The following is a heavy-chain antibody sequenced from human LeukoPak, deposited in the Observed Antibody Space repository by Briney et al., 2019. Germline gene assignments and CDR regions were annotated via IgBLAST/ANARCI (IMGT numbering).Heavy chain of an antibody. CDR3: ARQWDGYYY. CDR1: GYSFTAYW. V-gene: IGHV5-51*01. CDR2: IYPGDSET. Sequence: GESLKISCKGSGYSFTAYWIGWVRQMPGKGLEWMGIIYPGDSETRYSPSFEGQVTISVDKSINTAYLQWGSLKASDTAIYYCARQWDGYYYWGQGTQVTVSS. J-gene: IGHJ4*02. D-gene: IGHD5-24*01.